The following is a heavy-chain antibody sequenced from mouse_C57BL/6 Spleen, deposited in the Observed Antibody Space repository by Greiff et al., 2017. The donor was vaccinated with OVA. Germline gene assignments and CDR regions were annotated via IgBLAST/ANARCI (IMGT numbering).Heavy chain of an antibody. J-gene: IGHJ1*03. CDR1: GFTFSSYA. CDR2: ISDGGSYT. Sequence: EVMLVESGGGLVKPGGSLKLSCAASGFTFSSYAMSWVRQTPETRLEWVATISDGGSYTYYPDNVKGRFTISRDNAKNNLYLQMSHLKSEDTAMYYCARDGVGYGTKIPYWYFDVWGTGTTVTVSS. CDR3: ARDGVGYGTKIPYWYFDV. V-gene: IGHV5-4*01. D-gene: IGHD1-1*01.